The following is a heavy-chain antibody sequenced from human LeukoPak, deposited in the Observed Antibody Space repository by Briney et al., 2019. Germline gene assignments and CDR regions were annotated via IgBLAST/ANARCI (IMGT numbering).Heavy chain of an antibody. V-gene: IGHV1-18*01. CDR3: ASFSPTTVTFDY. J-gene: IGHJ4*02. D-gene: IGHD1-1*01. CDR1: GYTFTSYG. Sequence: ASVKVSCKASGYTFTSYGISWVRQAPGQGLEWMGRISTYNGNTNYAQKLQGRVTMTTDTSTSTAYMELRSLRSDDTAVYHCASFSPTTVTFDYWGQGTLVTVSS. CDR2: ISTYNGNT.